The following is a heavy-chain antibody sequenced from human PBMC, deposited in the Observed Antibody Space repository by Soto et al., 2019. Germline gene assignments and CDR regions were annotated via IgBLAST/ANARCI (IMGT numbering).Heavy chain of an antibody. V-gene: IGHV3-23*01. Sequence: GGSLRLSCTASGFTFSTYAMSWVRQAPGKGLEWVSTISDSGSTYYADSVKGRFTISRDNSKNTLYLEMNSLRAEDTAVYYCAKDKGGRYCSRTSCLYSLDYWGQGTLDTVSS. CDR3: AKDKGGRYCSRTSCLYSLDY. D-gene: IGHD2-2*01. J-gene: IGHJ4*02. CDR1: GFTFSTYA. CDR2: ISDSGST.